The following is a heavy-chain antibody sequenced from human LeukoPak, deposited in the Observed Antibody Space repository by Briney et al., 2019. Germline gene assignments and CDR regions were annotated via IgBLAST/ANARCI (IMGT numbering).Heavy chain of an antibody. Sequence: SETLSLTCAVYGGSFSGYYWSWIRQPPGKGLEWIGEINHSGSTNYNPSLKSRFTISVDTSKNQFSLKLSSVTAADTAVYYCARSGDAFDIWGQGTMVTVSS. D-gene: IGHD3-10*01. J-gene: IGHJ3*02. CDR1: GGSFSGYY. V-gene: IGHV4-34*01. CDR2: INHSGST. CDR3: ARSGDAFDI.